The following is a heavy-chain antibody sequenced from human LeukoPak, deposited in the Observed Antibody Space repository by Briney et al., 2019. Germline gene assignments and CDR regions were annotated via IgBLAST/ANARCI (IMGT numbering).Heavy chain of an antibody. CDR3: VRDGPFGLGPFGY. J-gene: IGHJ4*02. D-gene: IGHD3-10*01. V-gene: IGHV3-7*01. CDR1: GFSISRSR. Sequence: WSLRLSCVASGFSISRSRMRGVRPAPGKRLEWSSISKVDGSIKYDQDSVEGRFIFSRDTDKNLLHLQINSLSAEDTAEYYCVRDGPFGLGPFGYWVQGTMVSVSS. CDR2: SKVDGSIK.